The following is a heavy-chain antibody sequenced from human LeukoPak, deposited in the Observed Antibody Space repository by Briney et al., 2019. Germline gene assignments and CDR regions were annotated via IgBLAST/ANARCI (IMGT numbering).Heavy chain of an antibody. Sequence: PSQTLSLTCTVSGGSISSGDYYWSWIRQPPGKGLEWIGYIYYSGSTYYNPSLKSRVTISVDTSKNQFSLKLSSVTAADTAVYYCARGGCGITCFDYWGQGTLVTVSS. D-gene: IGHD1-14*01. CDR1: GGSISSGDYY. CDR2: IYYSGST. V-gene: IGHV4-30-4*01. CDR3: ARGGCGITCFDY. J-gene: IGHJ4*02.